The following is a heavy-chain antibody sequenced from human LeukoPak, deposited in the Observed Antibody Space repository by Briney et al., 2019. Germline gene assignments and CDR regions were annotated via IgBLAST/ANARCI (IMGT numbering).Heavy chain of an antibody. Sequence: PGGSLRLSCAASGFTFSSYAMSWVRQAPGKGLEWVSVIYSGGSTYYADSVKGRFTISRDNSKNTLYLQMNSLRAEDTAVYYCATYSGSSRNYYYYYYMDVWGKGTTVTVSS. J-gene: IGHJ6*03. D-gene: IGHD6-6*01. V-gene: IGHV3-53*01. CDR1: GFTFSSYA. CDR2: IYSGGST. CDR3: ATYSGSSRNYYYYYYMDV.